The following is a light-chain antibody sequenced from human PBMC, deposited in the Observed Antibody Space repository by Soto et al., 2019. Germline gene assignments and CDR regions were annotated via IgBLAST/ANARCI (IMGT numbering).Light chain of an antibody. CDR2: GNS. Sequence: QLVLTQPPSVSGAPGQRVTISCTESSSNIGAGYDVHWYQQLPGTAPKLLIYGNSNRPSGVPDRFSGSKSGTSASLAITGLQAEDEAEYYCQSYDSSLSGWVFGGGTKLTVL. V-gene: IGLV1-40*01. CDR3: QSYDSSLSGWV. CDR1: SSNIGAGYD. J-gene: IGLJ3*02.